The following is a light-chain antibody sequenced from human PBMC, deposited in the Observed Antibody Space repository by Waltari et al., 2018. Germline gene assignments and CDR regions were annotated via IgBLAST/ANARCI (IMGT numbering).Light chain of an antibody. CDR3: SSYAGSNNLGV. V-gene: IGLV2-8*01. CDR2: EVS. J-gene: IGLJ3*02. Sequence: QSALTQPPSASGSPGQSVTISCTGTSSDVGGYNSVSWYQQPPGKAPKLMIYEVSKRPSGVPDRFSGSKSGNTASLTVSGLQAEDEADYYCSSYAGSNNLGVFGGGTKLTVL. CDR1: SSDVGGYNS.